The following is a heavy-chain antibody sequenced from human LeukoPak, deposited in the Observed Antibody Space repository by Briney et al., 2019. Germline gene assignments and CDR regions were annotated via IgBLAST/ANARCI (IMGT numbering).Heavy chain of an antibody. CDR2: INSDGSST. Sequence: GGSLRLSCAASGFTFSSYWMHWVRQAPGKGLVWVSRINSDGSSTSYADSVKGRFTISRDNAKNTLYLQMNSLRAEDTAFYYCAKGGRRQWGNFDYWGQGILVTVSS. J-gene: IGHJ4*02. CDR3: AKGGRRQWGNFDY. D-gene: IGHD6-19*01. CDR1: GFTFSSYW. V-gene: IGHV3-74*01.